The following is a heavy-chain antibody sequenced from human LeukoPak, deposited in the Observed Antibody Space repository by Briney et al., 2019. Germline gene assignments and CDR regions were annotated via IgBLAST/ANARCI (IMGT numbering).Heavy chain of an antibody. CDR2: ISGSGGST. CDR3: AAERHETEYCSGGSCYRDDAFDI. Sequence: GGSLRLSCAASGFTFSSYAMSWVRQAPGKGLEWVSAISGSGGSTYYADSVKGRFTISRDNSKNTLYLQMNSLRAEDTAVYYCAAERHETEYCSGGSCYRDDAFDIWGQGTMVTVSS. J-gene: IGHJ3*02. CDR1: GFTFSSYA. V-gene: IGHV3-23*01. D-gene: IGHD2-15*01.